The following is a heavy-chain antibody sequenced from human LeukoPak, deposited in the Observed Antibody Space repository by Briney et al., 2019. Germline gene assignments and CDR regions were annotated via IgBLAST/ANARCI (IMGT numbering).Heavy chain of an antibody. CDR3: ARDGETYYYDSSGYYYYYYMDV. J-gene: IGHJ6*03. V-gene: IGHV1-2*02. CDR1: GYTFTSYY. D-gene: IGHD3-22*01. CDR2: INPNSGGT. Sequence: ASVKVSCKASGYTFTSYYMHWVRQAPGQGLEWMGWINPNSGGTNYAQKFQGRVTMTRDTSISTAYMELSRLRSDDTAVYYCARDGETYYYDSSGYYYYYYMDVWGKGTTVTVSS.